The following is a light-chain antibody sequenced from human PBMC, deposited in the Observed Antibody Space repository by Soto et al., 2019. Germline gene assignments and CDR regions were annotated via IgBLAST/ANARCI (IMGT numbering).Light chain of an antibody. CDR3: QQLNSYPLG. V-gene: IGKV1-9*01. CDR1: QGMSSY. CDR2: AAS. J-gene: IGKJ4*01. Sequence: IQLTQSASSLSASVGDRVTITCRASQGMSSYLAWYQQKPGKAPKLLIYAASTLQSGVPSRFSGSGSGTDFTLTINSLQPEDFATYYCQQLNSYPLGFGGGTKVEIK.